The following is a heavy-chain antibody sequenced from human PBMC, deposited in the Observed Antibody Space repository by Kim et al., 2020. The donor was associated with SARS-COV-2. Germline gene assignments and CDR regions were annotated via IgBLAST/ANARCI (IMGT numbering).Heavy chain of an antibody. V-gene: IGHV1-69*13. D-gene: IGHD1-26*01. J-gene: IGHJ4*02. Sequence: SVKVSCKASGGTFSSYAISWVRQAPGQGLEWMGGIIPIFGTANYAQKFQGRVTITADESTSTAYMELSSLRSEDTAVYYCARDGAGGSYPYYFDYWGQGTLVTVSS. CDR2: IIPIFGTA. CDR1: GGTFSSYA. CDR3: ARDGAGGSYPYYFDY.